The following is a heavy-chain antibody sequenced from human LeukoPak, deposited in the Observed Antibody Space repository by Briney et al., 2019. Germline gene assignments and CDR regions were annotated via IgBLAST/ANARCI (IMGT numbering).Heavy chain of an antibody. Sequence: PGGSLRLSCAASGFTFSRYGMHWVRQASGKGLEWVAVISYDGSNKYYADSVKGRFTISRDNSKNTLFLQMNSLRPEDTAVYYCARDLKTAMDYFDYWGQGALVTVSS. CDR1: GFTFSRYG. CDR3: ARDLKTAMDYFDY. J-gene: IGHJ4*02. D-gene: IGHD2-2*01. V-gene: IGHV3-30*03. CDR2: ISYDGSNK.